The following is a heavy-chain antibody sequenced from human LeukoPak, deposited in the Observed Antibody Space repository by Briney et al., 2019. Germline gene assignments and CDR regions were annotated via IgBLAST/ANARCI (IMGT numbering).Heavy chain of an antibody. Sequence: PSETLSLTCTVSGSSLIRDCYWGWVRQPPGKGLEWIGNIYHSGNTYYNPSLKSRVTISLDTSKGQFSLRLNSVTAADTAVYYCARVVSGWYHVDYWGQGSLVTVSP. CDR1: GSSLIRDCY. D-gene: IGHD6-19*01. J-gene: IGHJ4*02. CDR3: ARVVSGWYHVDY. CDR2: IYHSGNT. V-gene: IGHV4-38-2*02.